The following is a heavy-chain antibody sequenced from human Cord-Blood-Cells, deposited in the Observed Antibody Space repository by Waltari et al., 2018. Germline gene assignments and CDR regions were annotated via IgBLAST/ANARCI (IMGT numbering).Heavy chain of an antibody. J-gene: IGHJ3*02. CDR2: IKQDGSEK. CDR3: ARVGLGYQLLQPELHDAFDI. D-gene: IGHD2-2*01. Sequence: EVQLVESGGGLVQPGGSLRLSCAASGFTFSSYWMSWVRQAPGKGLEWVANIKQDGSEKYYVDSVKGRFTISRDNAKNSLYLQMNSLRAEDTAVYYCARVGLGYQLLQPELHDAFDIWGQGTMVTVSS. CDR1: GFTFSSYW. V-gene: IGHV3-7*01.